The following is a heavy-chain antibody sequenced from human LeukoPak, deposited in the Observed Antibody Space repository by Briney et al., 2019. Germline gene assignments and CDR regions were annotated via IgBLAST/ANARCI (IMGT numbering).Heavy chain of an antibody. Sequence: SGGSLRFSCAASGFTFSTYSMNWVRQASGKGLEWVGRIRSKGNNYATAYAASLKGRFIISRDDSKNTAYLQMNSLETEDTAVYYCARHPEGAPVALNYWGQGTLVTVSS. V-gene: IGHV3-73*01. D-gene: IGHD2-2*01. CDR1: GFTFSTYS. CDR3: ARHPEGAPVALNY. CDR2: IRSKGNNYAT. J-gene: IGHJ4*02.